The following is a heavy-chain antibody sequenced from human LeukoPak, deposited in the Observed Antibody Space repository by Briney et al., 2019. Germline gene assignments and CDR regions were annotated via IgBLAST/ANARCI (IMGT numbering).Heavy chain of an antibody. CDR2: INHSGST. CDR1: GGSFSGYY. J-gene: IGHJ5*02. CDR3: ARRLIGYSSSRKLDP. D-gene: IGHD6-13*01. Sequence: SETLSLTCAVYGGSFSGYYWSWTRQPPGKGLEWIGEINHSGSTNYNPSLKSRVTISVDTSKNQFSLKLSSVTAADTAVYYCARRLIGYSSSRKLDPWGQGTLVTVSS. V-gene: IGHV4-34*01.